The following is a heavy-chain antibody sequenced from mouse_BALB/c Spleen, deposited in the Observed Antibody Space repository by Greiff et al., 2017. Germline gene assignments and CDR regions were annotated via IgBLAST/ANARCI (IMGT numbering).Heavy chain of an antibody. CDR2: ISSGSNTI. CDR3: ARRGSSLYYAMDY. Sequence: DVHLVESGGGLVQPGGSRKLSCAASGFTFSSFGMHWVRQAPEKGLVWVAYISSGSNTIYYADTVKGRFTISSDNPKNTLFLQMTSLRSEDTAMYYCARRGSSLYYAMDYWGQGTSVTVSS. J-gene: IGHJ4*01. D-gene: IGHD1-1*01. CDR1: GFTFSSFG. V-gene: IGHV5-17*02.